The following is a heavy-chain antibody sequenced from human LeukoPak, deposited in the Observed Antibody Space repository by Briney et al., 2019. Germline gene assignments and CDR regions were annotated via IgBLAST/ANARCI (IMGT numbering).Heavy chain of an antibody. CDR1: GGSISSSSSHY. V-gene: IGHV4-39*01. Sequence: SETLSLTCTVSGGSISSSSSHYWAWIRQPPGKGLEWIGTMSNSGSTYYNPSLKSRVTISGDTSKNQFSLKLSSMTAADTAVFYCARRSQTAAGRGIDYRGQGTLVTVSS. J-gene: IGHJ4*02. CDR2: MSNSGST. CDR3: ARRSQTAAGRGIDY. D-gene: IGHD6-13*01.